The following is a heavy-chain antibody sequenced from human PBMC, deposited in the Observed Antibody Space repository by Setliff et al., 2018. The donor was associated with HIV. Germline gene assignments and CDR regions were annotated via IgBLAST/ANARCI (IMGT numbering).Heavy chain of an antibody. CDR1: GASVTSSSYY. D-gene: IGHD3-10*01. V-gene: IGHV4-39*01. CDR3: ATHSGSGSYYNY. CDR2: IYYGGNT. Sequence: PSETLSLTCSVSGASVTSSSYYWGWIRQAPGKGLEWIGSIYYGGNTYSNPSLRSRLIISLDTSKNQFSLELYSVTAADTAVYYCATHSGSGSYYNYWGQGMLVTVSS. J-gene: IGHJ4*02.